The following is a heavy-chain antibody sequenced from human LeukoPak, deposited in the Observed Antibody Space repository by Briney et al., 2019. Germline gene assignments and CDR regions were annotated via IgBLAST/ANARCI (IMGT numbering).Heavy chain of an antibody. V-gene: IGHV4-4*02. Sequence: PSETLSLTCAVSGGSIINSNWWSWVRQPPGKGLEWIGEIDHSGSTSYNPSLKSRVTMSVDRSQNQFSLRLSTVTAADTAVYYCARQTGGAGWYPPLDYWGQGTLVTVSS. CDR1: GGSIINSNW. D-gene: IGHD6-19*01. CDR2: IDHSGST. J-gene: IGHJ4*02. CDR3: ARQTGGAGWYPPLDY.